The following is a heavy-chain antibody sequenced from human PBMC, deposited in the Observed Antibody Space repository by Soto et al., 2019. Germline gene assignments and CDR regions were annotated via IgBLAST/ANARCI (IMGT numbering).Heavy chain of an antibody. CDR1: GFTFSSYG. Sequence: QVQLVESGGGVVQPGRSLRLSCAASGFTFSSYGMHWVRQAPGKGLEWVAVIWYDGSNKYYADSVKGRFTISRDNSKNTLYLQMNCLRAEYTAVYYCARSSVDTAMVTPVDYWGQGTLVTVSS. J-gene: IGHJ4*02. D-gene: IGHD5-18*01. CDR2: IWYDGSNK. CDR3: ARSSVDTAMVTPVDY. V-gene: IGHV3-33*01.